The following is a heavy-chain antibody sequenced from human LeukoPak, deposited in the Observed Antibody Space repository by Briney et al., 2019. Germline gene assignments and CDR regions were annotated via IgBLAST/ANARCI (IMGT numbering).Heavy chain of an antibody. CDR2: IYYSGST. CDR3: ARDHWSYCWFDP. D-gene: IGHD1-26*01. J-gene: IGHJ5*02. CDR1: GGSISSGDYY. Sequence: PSQTLSLTCTVSGGSISSGDYYWSWIRHPPGKGLEWIGYIYYSGSTYYNPSLKSRVTISVDTSKNQFSLKLSSVTAADTAVYYCARDHWSYCWFDPWGQGTLVTVSS. V-gene: IGHV4-30-4*08.